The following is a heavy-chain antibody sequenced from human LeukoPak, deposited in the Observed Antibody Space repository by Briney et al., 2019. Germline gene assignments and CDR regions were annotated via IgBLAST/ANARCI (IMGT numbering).Heavy chain of an antibody. CDR1: GGSISSGGYY. V-gene: IGHV4-30-2*01. Sequence: PSQTLSLTCTVSGGSISSGGYYWSWIRQPPGKGLEWIGYIYHSGSTYYNPSLKSRVTISVDRSKNQFSLKLSSVTAADTAVYYCARAPIVAAAGTSHFDYWGQGTLVTVSS. CDR3: ARAPIVAAAGTSHFDY. CDR2: IYHSGST. J-gene: IGHJ4*02. D-gene: IGHD6-13*01.